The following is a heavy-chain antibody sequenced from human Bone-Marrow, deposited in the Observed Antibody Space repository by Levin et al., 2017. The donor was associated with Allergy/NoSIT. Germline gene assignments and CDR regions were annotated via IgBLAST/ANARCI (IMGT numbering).Heavy chain of an antibody. D-gene: IGHD5-12*01. CDR3: AREGDSGYDTPEYYFDY. CDR1: GFTFSSYA. CDR2: ISYDGSNK. Sequence: GGSLRLSCAASGFTFSSYAMHWVRQAPGKGLEWVAVISYDGSNKYYADSVKGRFTISRDNSKNTLYLQMNSLRAEDTAVYYCAREGDSGYDTPEYYFDYWGQGTLVTVSS. J-gene: IGHJ4*02. V-gene: IGHV3-30*04.